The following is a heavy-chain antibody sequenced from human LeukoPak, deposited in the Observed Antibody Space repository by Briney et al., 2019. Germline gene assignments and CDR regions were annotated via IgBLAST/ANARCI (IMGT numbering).Heavy chain of an antibody. CDR2: INPANGYT. Sequence: GASVKVSCKASGYTFTNYAMHWVRQAPGQTIEWLGWINPANGYTKYSQQFQDRVTLTSDTSATTAYMELSSLRSEDKAVYYCAIRDGHIDHWGQGTLVTVSS. V-gene: IGHV1-3*03. CDR3: AIRDGHIDH. D-gene: IGHD5-24*01. CDR1: GYTFTNYA. J-gene: IGHJ4*02.